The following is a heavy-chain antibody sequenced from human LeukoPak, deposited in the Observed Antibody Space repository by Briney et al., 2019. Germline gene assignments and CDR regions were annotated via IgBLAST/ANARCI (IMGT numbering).Heavy chain of an antibody. D-gene: IGHD3-22*01. CDR3: ATRPRDSSGYYLGAFDG. CDR1: GFTFSSYA. V-gene: IGHV3-23*01. J-gene: IGHJ3*01. CDR2: ISGSGGST. Sequence: PGGSLRLSCAASGFTFSSYAMRWVRQAPGKGVEWVSAISGSGGSTYYADCVKGRFTISRDNSKNTLYLQMNSLRAEDTAVYYCATRPRDSSGYYLGAFDGWGQGTTVTVSS.